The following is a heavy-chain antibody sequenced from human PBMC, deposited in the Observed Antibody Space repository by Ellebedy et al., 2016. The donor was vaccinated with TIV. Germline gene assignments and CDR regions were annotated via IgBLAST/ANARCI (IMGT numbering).Heavy chain of an antibody. CDR3: ARDPEDIVVVPAAKGAGSYYYYGMDV. CDR1: GFTFSSYA. D-gene: IGHD2-2*01. J-gene: IGHJ6*02. Sequence: GESLKISCAASGFTFSSYAMSWVRQAPGKGLEWVSAISGSGGSTYYADSVKGRFTISRDNSKNTLYLQMNSLRAEDTAVYYCARDPEDIVVVPAAKGAGSYYYYGMDVWGQGTTVTVSS. CDR2: ISGSGGST. V-gene: IGHV3-23*01.